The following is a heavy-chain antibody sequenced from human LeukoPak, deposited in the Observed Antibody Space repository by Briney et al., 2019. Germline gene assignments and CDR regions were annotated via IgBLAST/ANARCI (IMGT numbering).Heavy chain of an antibody. CDR1: GDSISSGSYY. J-gene: IGHJ5*02. CDR2: IYTSGST. CDR3: ARDKTLAYCGGDCYPET. Sequence: SQTLSLTCTVSGDSISSGSYYWSWIRQPAGKGLEWIGRIYTSGSTDYNPSLKSRVTISVDTSKNQFSLKLSPVTAADTAVYYCARDKTLAYCGGDCYPETWGQGALVTVSS. D-gene: IGHD2-21*01. V-gene: IGHV4-61*02.